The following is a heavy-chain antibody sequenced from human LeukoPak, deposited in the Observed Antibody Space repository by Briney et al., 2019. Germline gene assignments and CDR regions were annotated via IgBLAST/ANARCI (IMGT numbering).Heavy chain of an antibody. CDR2: ISGSGDST. Sequence: GGSLRLSCAASGFTFSSYAMSWVRQAPGKGLEWVSAISGSGDSTYYADSVKGRFTISRDNSKNTLYLQMNSLRAEDTAVYYCAKGSTIFGVVIIYFDYWGQGTLVTVSS. V-gene: IGHV3-23*01. CDR3: AKGSTIFGVVIIYFDY. D-gene: IGHD3-3*01. CDR1: GFTFSSYA. J-gene: IGHJ4*02.